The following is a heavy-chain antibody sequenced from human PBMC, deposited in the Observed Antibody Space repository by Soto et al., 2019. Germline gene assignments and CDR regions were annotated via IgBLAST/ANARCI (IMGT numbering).Heavy chain of an antibody. J-gene: IGHJ4*02. D-gene: IGHD4-4*01. CDR2: IYYSGST. CDR3: VSQRTTVITQAYFDY. Sequence: SETLSLTCAVSGGSISSYYWSWIRQPPGKGLEWIGYIYYSGSTNYNPSLKSRVTISVDTSKNQFSLKLTSVTAADTAVYFCVSQRTTVITQAYFDYWGPGALVTVSS. CDR1: GGSISSYY. V-gene: IGHV4-59*08.